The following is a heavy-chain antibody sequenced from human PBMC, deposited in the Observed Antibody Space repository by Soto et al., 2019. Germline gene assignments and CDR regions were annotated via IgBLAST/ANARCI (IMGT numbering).Heavy chain of an antibody. CDR2: IWYDGSNK. CDR3: ARAVYSSSPWYFDY. J-gene: IGHJ4*02. V-gene: IGHV3-33*01. CDR1: GFTFSSYG. Sequence: GGSLRLSCAASGFTFSSYGMHWVRQAPGKGREWVAVIWYDGSNKYYADSVKGRFTISRDNSKNTLYLQMNSLRAEDTAVYYCARAVYSSSPWYFDYWGQGTLVTVSS. D-gene: IGHD6-6*01.